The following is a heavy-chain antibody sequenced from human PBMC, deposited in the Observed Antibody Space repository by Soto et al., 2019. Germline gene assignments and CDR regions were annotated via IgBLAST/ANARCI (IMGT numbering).Heavy chain of an antibody. V-gene: IGHV1-24*01. J-gene: IGHJ4*02. D-gene: IGHD3-22*01. CDR1: GYTFTSYY. CDR2: FDPEDGET. Sequence: ASVKVSCKASGYTFTSYYMHWVRQAPGQGLEWMGGFDPEDGETIYAQKFQGRVTMTEDTSTDTAYMELSSLRSEDTAVYYCATDFFHSSGSPVDYWGQGTLVTVSS. CDR3: ATDFFHSSGSPVDY.